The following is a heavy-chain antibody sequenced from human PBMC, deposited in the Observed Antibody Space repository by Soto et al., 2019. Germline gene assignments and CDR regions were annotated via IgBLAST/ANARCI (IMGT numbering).Heavy chain of an antibody. V-gene: IGHV4-59*01. CDR3: ARGQDSTVTKFDY. CDR1: GGSISSYY. CDR2: IYYSGST. D-gene: IGHD4-17*01. Sequence: SETLSLTCTISGGSISSYYWSWIRQPPGKGLEWIGYIYYSGSTNYNPSLKSRVTISVDTSKNQFSLKLSSVTAADTAVYYCARGQDSTVTKFDYWGQGTLVTVSS. J-gene: IGHJ4*02.